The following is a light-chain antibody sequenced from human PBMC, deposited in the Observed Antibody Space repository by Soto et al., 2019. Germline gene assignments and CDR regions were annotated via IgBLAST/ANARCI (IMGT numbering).Light chain of an antibody. V-gene: IGKV1-27*01. CDR2: SAS. CDR1: QGISSF. J-gene: IGKJ4*01. Sequence: DVQMTQSPSSLSASVGDRVTITCRASQGISSFLAWYQQIPGKVPKLLIYSASTLQSGVPSRFSGSGSGTDFTLTISSLQPEDVEIYYCQKYNSGPLTFGGGTKVDIK. CDR3: QKYNSGPLT.